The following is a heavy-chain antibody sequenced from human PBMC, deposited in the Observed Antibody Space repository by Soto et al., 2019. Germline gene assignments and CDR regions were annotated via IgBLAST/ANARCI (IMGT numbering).Heavy chain of an antibody. CDR1: GGTFSSYA. J-gene: IGHJ6*02. V-gene: IGHV1-69*01. Sequence: QVQLVQSGAEVKKPGSSVKVSCKASGGTFSSYAISWVRQAPGQGLEWMGGNIPISGTANYAQKFQGRVTITADESTRTAYMELSSLRSEDTAVYYCARSQGSSTSLEIYYYYYYGMDVWGQGTTVTVSS. CDR2: NIPISGTA. CDR3: ARSQGSSTSLEIYYYYYYGMDV. D-gene: IGHD2-2*01.